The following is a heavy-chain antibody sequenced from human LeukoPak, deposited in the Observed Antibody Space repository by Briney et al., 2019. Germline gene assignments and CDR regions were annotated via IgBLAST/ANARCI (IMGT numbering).Heavy chain of an antibody. J-gene: IGHJ4*02. CDR3: ARGGSSDDYVRGSYRWEYYFDY. V-gene: IGHV1-8*03. D-gene: IGHD3-16*02. CDR2: MNPNSGNT. Sequence: GASVKVSCKASGYTFTSYDINWVRQATGQGLEWMGWMNPNSGNTGYAQKFQGRVTITRNTSISTAYMELSSLRSEDTAVYYCARGGSSDDYVRGSYRWEYYFDYWGQGTLVTVSS. CDR1: GYTFTSYD.